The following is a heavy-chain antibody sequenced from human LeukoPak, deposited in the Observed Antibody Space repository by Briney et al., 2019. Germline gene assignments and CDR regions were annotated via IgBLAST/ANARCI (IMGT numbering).Heavy chain of an antibody. CDR1: GYTFTSYG. D-gene: IGHD6-6*01. Sequence: ASVKVSCKASGYTFTSYGISWVRQAPGQGLEWMGWISAYNGNTNYAQKLQGRVTMTTDTSTSTAYMELRSLRSDDTAVYYCARDGKQLRRVHWFDPWGQGTLVTVSS. J-gene: IGHJ5*02. CDR3: ARDGKQLRRVHWFDP. CDR2: ISAYNGNT. V-gene: IGHV1-18*01.